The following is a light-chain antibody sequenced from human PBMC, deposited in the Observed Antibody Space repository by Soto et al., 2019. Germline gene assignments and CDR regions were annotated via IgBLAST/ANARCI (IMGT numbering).Light chain of an antibody. Sequence: VFTQSPGTLSLSPGERATLSCRASQSVSSSYVAWYQQKPGQAPRLLIYGASTRATGIPARFSGSGSGTEFTLTISSLQSEDFAVYYCQQYNNWPRTFGQGTKVDNK. J-gene: IGKJ1*01. CDR1: QSVSSS. CDR3: QQYNNWPRT. V-gene: IGKV3-15*01. CDR2: GAS.